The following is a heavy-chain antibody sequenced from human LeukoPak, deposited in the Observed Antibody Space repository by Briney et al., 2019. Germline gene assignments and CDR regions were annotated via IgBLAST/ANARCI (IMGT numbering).Heavy chain of an antibody. V-gene: IGHV1-2*02. CDR1: GYTFTRYY. J-gene: IGHJ6*03. CDR2: INPNSGGT. Sequence: ASVKVSCKASGYTFTRYYMHWVRQAPGQGLEWMGWINPNSGGTNYAQKFQGRVTMTRDTSISTAYMELSRLRSDDTAVYYCARDPDYYYYYYMDVGGKGTTVTVSS. CDR3: ARDPDYYYYYYMDV.